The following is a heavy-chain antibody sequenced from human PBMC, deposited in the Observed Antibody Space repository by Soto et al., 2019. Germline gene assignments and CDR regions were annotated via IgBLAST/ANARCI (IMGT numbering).Heavy chain of an antibody. CDR2: INAGNGNT. CDR3: ARATGGYVIAY. J-gene: IGHJ4*02. D-gene: IGHD5-12*01. V-gene: IGHV1-3*05. Sequence: QVQLVQSGAEEKKPGASVKVSCKASGYTFTSYAMHWVRQAPGQRLEWMGWINAGNGNTKYSQKFQGRVTITRDTSASTAYMEMSSLRSEDTDVYYCARATGGYVIAYWGQGTLVTVSS. CDR1: GYTFTSYA.